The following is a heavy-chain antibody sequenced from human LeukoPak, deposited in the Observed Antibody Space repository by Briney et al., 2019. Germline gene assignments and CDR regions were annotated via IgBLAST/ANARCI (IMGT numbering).Heavy chain of an antibody. Sequence: GASVKVSCKASGGTFSSYAISWVRQAPGQGLEWMGGIIPIFGTANYAQKFQGRVTITADESTSTAYMELSSLRSEDTAVYYCASEYCGGDCYPNHYGMDVWGQGTTVTVSS. CDR3: ASEYCGGDCYPNHYGMDV. J-gene: IGHJ6*02. CDR1: GGTFSSYA. CDR2: IIPIFGTA. D-gene: IGHD2-21*02. V-gene: IGHV1-69*13.